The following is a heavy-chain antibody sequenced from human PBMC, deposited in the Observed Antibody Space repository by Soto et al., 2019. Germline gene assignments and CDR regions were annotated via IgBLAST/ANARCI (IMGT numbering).Heavy chain of an antibody. V-gene: IGHV3-64*01. CDR1: GFTFSSYA. D-gene: IGHD3-3*01. CDR2: ISSNGGST. J-gene: IGHJ4*02. Sequence: GGSLRLSCAASGFTFSSYAMHWVRQAPGKGLEYVSAISSNGGSTYYANSVKGRFTISRDNSKNTLYLQMGSLRAEDMAVYYCARDNYDFWSGYPEYYFDYWGQGTLVTVSS. CDR3: ARDNYDFWSGYPEYYFDY.